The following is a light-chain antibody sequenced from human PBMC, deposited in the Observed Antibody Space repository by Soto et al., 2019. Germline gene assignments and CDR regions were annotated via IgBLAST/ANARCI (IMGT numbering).Light chain of an antibody. V-gene: IGKV1-5*01. CDR3: QQYNSYSPNT. CDR2: DAS. J-gene: IGKJ2*01. CDR1: QSISSW. Sequence: DIQMTQSPSTLSASVGGRVTITCRASQSISSWLAWYQQKPGKAPKLLIYDASSLESGVPSRFSGSGSGTEFTLTISSLQPDDFATYYCQQYNSYSPNTFGQGTKLEIK.